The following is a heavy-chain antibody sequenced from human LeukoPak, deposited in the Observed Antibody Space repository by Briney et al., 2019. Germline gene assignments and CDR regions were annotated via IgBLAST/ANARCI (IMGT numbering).Heavy chain of an antibody. V-gene: IGHV5-51*01. CDR1: GYNFSGYW. CDR3: ARYRAHWGSDY. CDR2: IYPVESVT. Sequence: GESLKISCKGSGYNFSGYWIGWVRQRPGRGLEWMGVIYPVESVTRYRPSFQDQVTTSADKSITTAYPRWSSLKAPGTPMYYCARYRAHWGSDYWGQGTLVTVSS. D-gene: IGHD7-27*01. J-gene: IGHJ4*02.